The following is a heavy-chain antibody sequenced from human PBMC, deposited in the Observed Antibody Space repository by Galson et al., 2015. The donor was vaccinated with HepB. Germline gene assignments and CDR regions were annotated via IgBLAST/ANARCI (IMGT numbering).Heavy chain of an antibody. J-gene: IGHJ3*02. V-gene: IGHV4-59*01. CDR2: IYYSGST. Sequence: LSLTCTVSNGSISSYYWSWIRQPPGKGLEWIGYIYYSGSTKYNPSLKGRVTISVDTSKNQFSLKLSSVTAADTALYYCAVTSGYYYAFDTWGHGTMVTVSS. D-gene: IGHD3-22*01. CDR3: AVTSGYYYAFDT. CDR1: NGSISSYY.